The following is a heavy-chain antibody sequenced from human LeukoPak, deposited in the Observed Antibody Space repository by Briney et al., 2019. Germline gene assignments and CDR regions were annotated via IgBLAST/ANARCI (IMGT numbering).Heavy chain of an antibody. J-gene: IGHJ6*02. D-gene: IGHD2-8*01. CDR1: GGSISSSSYY. CDR3: ARDTDVMGMDV. CDR2: IYYSGST. V-gene: IGHV4-39*07. Sequence: SETLSPTCTVSGGSISSSSYYWGWIRQPPGKGLEWIGSIYYSGSTYYNPSLKSRVTISVDTSKNQFSLKLSSVTAADTAVYYCARDTDVMGMDVWGQGTTVTVSS.